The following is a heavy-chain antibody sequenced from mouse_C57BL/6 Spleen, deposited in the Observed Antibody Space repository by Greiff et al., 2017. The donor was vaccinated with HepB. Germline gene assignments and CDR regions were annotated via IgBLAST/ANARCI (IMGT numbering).Heavy chain of an antibody. CDR1: GYTFTSYW. Sequence: QVQLQQPGAELVMPGASVKLSCKASGYTFTSYWMHWVKQRPGQGLEWIGEIDPSDSYTNYNQKFKGKSTLTVDKSSSTAYMQLSSLTSEDSAVYYCARYREYYVDYWGQGTTLTVSS. CDR3: ARYREYYVDY. CDR2: IDPSDSYT. J-gene: IGHJ2*01. V-gene: IGHV1-69*01.